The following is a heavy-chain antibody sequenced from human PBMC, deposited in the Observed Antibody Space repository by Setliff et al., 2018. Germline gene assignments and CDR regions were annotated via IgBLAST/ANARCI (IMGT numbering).Heavy chain of an antibody. V-gene: IGHV1-69*10. J-gene: IGHJ5*02. D-gene: IGHD3-9*01. CDR1: GGTFSSYA. Sequence: SVKVSCKASGGTFSSYAISWVRQAPGQGLEWMGGIIPILGIANYAQKFQGRVTITADKSTSTAYMELSSLRSEDTAVYYCASNYDIHLYNWFDPWGQGTLVTVPS. CDR3: ASNYDIHLYNWFDP. CDR2: IIPILGIA.